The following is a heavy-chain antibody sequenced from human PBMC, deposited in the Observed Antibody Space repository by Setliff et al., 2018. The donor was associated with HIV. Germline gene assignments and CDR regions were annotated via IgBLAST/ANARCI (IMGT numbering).Heavy chain of an antibody. CDR1: GYSFSTNW. CDR2: IQPRDSDT. V-gene: IGHV5-51*01. J-gene: IGHJ6*02. Sequence: GESLKISCKGSGYSFSTNWIAWVRQMPGKGLEWMGIIQPRDSDTRYSPSFQGQVTISADKSISTAYLQCSSLKASDTAMYYCARLGGICSGGSCTALAYTMDVWGQGTTVTV. CDR3: ARLGGICSGGSCTALAYTMDV. D-gene: IGHD2-15*01.